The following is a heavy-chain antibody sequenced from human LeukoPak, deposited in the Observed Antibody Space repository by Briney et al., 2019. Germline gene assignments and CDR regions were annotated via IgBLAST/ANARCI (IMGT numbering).Heavy chain of an antibody. V-gene: IGHV3-23*01. D-gene: IGHD5-24*01. CDR3: ARGRWLQLP. J-gene: IGHJ5*02. CDR1: GFTFSSYW. CDR2: ISGGGGST. Sequence: GGSLRLSCAASGFTFSSYWMNWARQAPGKGLEWVSAISGGGGSTYYADSMKGRFTISRDNSKNTLYLQMSSLRAEDTAVYYCARGRWLQLPRGQGTLVTVSS.